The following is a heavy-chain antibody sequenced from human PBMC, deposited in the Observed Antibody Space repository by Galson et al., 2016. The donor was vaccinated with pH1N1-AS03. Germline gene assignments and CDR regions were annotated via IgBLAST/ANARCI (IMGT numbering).Heavy chain of an antibody. J-gene: IGHJ5*02. Sequence: SLRLSCAASGFTVGNNYMNWVRQAPGKGLEWVSLIYSGGDTYYADSVKGRFTISRDSSKNTLYLQMNSLKSEDTAVYYCATNGRYDSAWGQGTLVTVSS. CDR1: GFTVGNNY. CDR3: ATNGRYDSA. CDR2: IYSGGDT. D-gene: IGHD3-22*01. V-gene: IGHV3-66*02.